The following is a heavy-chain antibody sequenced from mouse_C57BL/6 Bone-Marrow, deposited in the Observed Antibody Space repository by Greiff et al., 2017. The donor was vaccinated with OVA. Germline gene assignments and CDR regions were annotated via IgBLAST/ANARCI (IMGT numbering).Heavy chain of an antibody. CDR3: TTGNYDYDGGFAY. CDR2: IDPENGDT. CDR1: GFNIKDDY. D-gene: IGHD2-4*01. Sequence: VQLQQSGAELVRPGASVKLSCTASGFNIKDDYMHWVKQRPEQGLEWIGWIDPENGDTEYASKFQGKATITADTSSNTAYLQLSSLTSEDTAVYYCTTGNYDYDGGFAYWGQGTLVTVSA. J-gene: IGHJ3*01. V-gene: IGHV14-4*01.